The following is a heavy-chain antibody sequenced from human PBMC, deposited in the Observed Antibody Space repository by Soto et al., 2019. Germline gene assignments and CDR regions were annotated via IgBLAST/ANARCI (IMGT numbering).Heavy chain of an antibody. CDR3: AREYGDYTQNYFDF. D-gene: IGHD4-17*01. J-gene: IGHJ4*02. CDR1: GFTFRSYW. V-gene: IGHV3-7*01. CDR2: IRKDGSGK. Sequence: PGGSLRLSCAASGFTFRSYWMSWVRQAPGKGLEWVASIRKDGSGKYDVDSLKGRFTISRDNAMSLLYLQMNSLRAEDTAVYYCAREYGDYTQNYFDFWGQGTLVTVSS.